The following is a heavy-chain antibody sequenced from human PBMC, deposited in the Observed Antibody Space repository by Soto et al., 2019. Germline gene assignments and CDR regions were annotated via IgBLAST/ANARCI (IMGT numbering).Heavy chain of an antibody. CDR3: ARDSDNRKYSSGWTADY. V-gene: IGHV3-33*01. D-gene: IGHD6-19*01. CDR2: IWYDGSNK. CDR1: GFTFSSYG. Sequence: ESGGGVVQPGRSLRLSCAASGFTFSSYGMHWVRQAPGKGLEWVAVIWYDGSNKYYADSVKGRFTISRDNSKNTLYLQMNSLRAEDTAVYYCARDSDNRKYSSGWTADYWGQGTLVTVSS. J-gene: IGHJ4*02.